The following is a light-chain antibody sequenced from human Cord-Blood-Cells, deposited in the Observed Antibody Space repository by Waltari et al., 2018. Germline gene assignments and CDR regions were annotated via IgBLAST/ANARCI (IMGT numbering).Light chain of an antibody. Sequence: DIQMTQSPSHLSASVGDRVTSTCQASQDISNYLNWYQQKPGKAPKLLIYDASNLETGVPSRFSGSGSGTDFTFTISSLQPEDIATYYCQQYDNLPLTFGGGTKGRSN. V-gene: IGKV1-33*01. J-gene: IGKJ4*01. CDR3: QQYDNLPLT. CDR1: QDISNY. CDR2: DAS.